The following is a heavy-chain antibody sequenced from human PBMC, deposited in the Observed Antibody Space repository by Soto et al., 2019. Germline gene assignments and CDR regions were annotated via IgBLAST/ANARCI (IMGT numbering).Heavy chain of an antibody. J-gene: IGHJ6*03. Sequence: ASVKVSCKASGYTFTSYGISWVRQAPGQGLEWMGWISAYNGNTNYAQKLQGRVTMTTDTSTSTAYMELRSLRSDDTAVYYCAREGYSFGKRTAGHYSYSYMDVGGKGTRLT. CDR3: AREGYSFGKRTAGHYSYSYMDV. CDR2: ISAYNGNT. CDR1: GYTFTSYG. D-gene: IGHD5-18*01. V-gene: IGHV1-18*01.